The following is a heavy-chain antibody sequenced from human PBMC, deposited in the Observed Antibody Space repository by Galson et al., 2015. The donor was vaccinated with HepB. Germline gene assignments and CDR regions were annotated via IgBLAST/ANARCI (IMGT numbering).Heavy chain of an antibody. CDR2: FDPEDGET. CDR3: ATVRMGGYCSSTSCSRLDY. V-gene: IGHV1-24*01. D-gene: IGHD2-2*01. J-gene: IGHJ4*02. Sequence: WVRQAPGKGLEWMGGFDPEDGETIYAQKFQGRVTMTEDTSTDTAYMELSSLRSEDTAVYYCATVRMGGYCSSTSCSRLDYWGQGTLVTVSS.